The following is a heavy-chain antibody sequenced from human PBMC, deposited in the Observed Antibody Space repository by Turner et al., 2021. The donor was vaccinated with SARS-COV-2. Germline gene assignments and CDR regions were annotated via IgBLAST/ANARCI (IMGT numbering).Heavy chain of an antibody. D-gene: IGHD3-22*01. CDR3: ARATDYYDSSGYYHTGAFDI. Sequence: EVQLVESGGGLVQPGGSLRLSFAASGFTFSSYDMHWVRQATGKGLEWVSAIGTAGDTYYPGSVKGRFTISRENAKNSLYLQMNSLRAGDTAVYYCARATDYYDSSGYYHTGAFDIWGQGTMVTVSS. CDR1: GFTFSSYD. J-gene: IGHJ3*02. CDR2: IGTAGDT. V-gene: IGHV3-13*04.